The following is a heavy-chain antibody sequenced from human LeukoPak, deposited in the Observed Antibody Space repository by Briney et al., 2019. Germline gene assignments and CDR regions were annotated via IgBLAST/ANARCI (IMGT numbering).Heavy chain of an antibody. Sequence: GGSLRLSCAASGLTVSSNYMSWDRQAPGKGLEWVSVIYSGGSTYYADSVKGRFTISRDNSKNTLYLQMNSLRAEDTAVYYCARSYPSHGSAFDIWGQGTMVTVSS. CDR3: ARSYPSHGSAFDI. CDR1: GLTVSSNY. D-gene: IGHD1-26*01. J-gene: IGHJ3*02. CDR2: IYSGGST. V-gene: IGHV3-53*01.